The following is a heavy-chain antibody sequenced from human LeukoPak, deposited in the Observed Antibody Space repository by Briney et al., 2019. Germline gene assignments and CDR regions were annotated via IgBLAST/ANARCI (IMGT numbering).Heavy chain of an antibody. V-gene: IGHV3-23*01. CDR3: AKDSRYYDSSGYSDY. Sequence: GGSLRLSCAASGFTFSSYAMSWVRQAPGKGLEWVSAISGSGGSTYYADSVKGRFTISRDNSKNALYLQMNSLRAEDTAVYYCAKDSRYYDSSGYSDYWGQGTLVTVSS. CDR2: ISGSGGST. J-gene: IGHJ4*02. CDR1: GFTFSSYA. D-gene: IGHD3-22*01.